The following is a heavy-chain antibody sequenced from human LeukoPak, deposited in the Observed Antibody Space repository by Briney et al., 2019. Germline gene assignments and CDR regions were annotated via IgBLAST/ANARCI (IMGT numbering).Heavy chain of an antibody. CDR3: ARFVGSSRFDY. CDR2: ISISGSSI. J-gene: IGHJ4*02. Sequence: PGGSLRLSCAASGFTFSDYYMSWIRQAPGKGLEWVSHISISGSSIYYADSVKGRFTISRDNAKNSMYLQMNSLRAEDTAVYYCARFVGSSRFDYWGQGTLVTVSS. V-gene: IGHV3-11*01. D-gene: IGHD1-26*01. CDR1: GFTFSDYY.